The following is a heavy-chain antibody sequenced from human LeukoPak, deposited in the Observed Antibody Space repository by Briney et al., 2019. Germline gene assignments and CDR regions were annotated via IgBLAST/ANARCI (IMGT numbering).Heavy chain of an antibody. CDR3: ARSKAVGGLYYYGMDV. Sequence: TSETLSLTCAVSGGSISSSNWWSWVRQPPGKGLEWIGEINHSGSTNYNPSLKSRVTISVDTSKNQFSLKLSSVTAADTAVYYCARSKAVGGLYYYGMDVWGQGTTVTVSS. CDR1: GGSISSSNW. CDR2: INHSGST. J-gene: IGHJ6*02. D-gene: IGHD3-16*01. V-gene: IGHV4-4*02.